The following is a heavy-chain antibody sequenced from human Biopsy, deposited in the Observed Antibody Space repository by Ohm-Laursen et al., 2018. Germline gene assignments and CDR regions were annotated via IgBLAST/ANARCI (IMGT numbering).Heavy chain of an antibody. V-gene: IGHV2-5*02. CDR2: NYWDDDK. J-gene: IGHJ3*01. Sequence: TQPLTLPCTLSGLSLTTDKVGVGWIRQPPCKALEGIPLNYWDDDKRYSPSLKNRLTITKVTSKKQVVLTMANLDPVDTATYYCCRENINIVGAFDAWGQGTLVAVSS. CDR3: CRENINIVGAFDA. CDR1: GLSLTTDKVG. D-gene: IGHD3-3*02.